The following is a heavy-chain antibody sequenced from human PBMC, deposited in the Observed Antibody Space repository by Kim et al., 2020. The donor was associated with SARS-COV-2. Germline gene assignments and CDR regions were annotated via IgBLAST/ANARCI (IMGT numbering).Heavy chain of an antibody. D-gene: IGHD6-13*01. CDR2: INHSGST. Sequence: SETLSLTCAVYGGSFSGYYWSWIRQPPGKGLEWIGEINHSGSTNYNPSLKSRVTISVDTSKNQFSLKLSSVTAADTAVYYCAREAAIAAAGTKSGWFDPWGQGTLVTVSS. CDR3: AREAAIAAAGTKSGWFDP. J-gene: IGHJ5*02. CDR1: GGSFSGYY. V-gene: IGHV4-34*01.